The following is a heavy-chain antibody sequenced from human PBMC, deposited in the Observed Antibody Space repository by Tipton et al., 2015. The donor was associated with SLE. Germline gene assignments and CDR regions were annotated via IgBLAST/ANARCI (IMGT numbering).Heavy chain of an antibody. CDR1: GFTFSSYW. V-gene: IGHV3-30*02. CDR2: IRYDGSNK. D-gene: IGHD6-13*01. Sequence: SLRLSCAASGFTFSSYWMHWVRQAPGKGLEWVAIIRYDGSNKYYADSVKGRFTISRDNSKNTLYLQMNSLRAEDTAVYYCAKEKGRAAAGQNDWGQGALVTVAS. CDR3: AKEKGRAAAGQND. J-gene: IGHJ4*02.